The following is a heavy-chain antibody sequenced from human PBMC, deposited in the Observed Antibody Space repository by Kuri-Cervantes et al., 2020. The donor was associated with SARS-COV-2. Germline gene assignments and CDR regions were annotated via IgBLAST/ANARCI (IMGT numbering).Heavy chain of an antibody. CDR1: GYTFTGYY. CDR2: INPNSGGT. CDR3: ARVGIYYHSNYRPFDY. V-gene: IGHV1-2*02. D-gene: IGHD4-11*01. J-gene: IGHJ4*02. Sequence: ASVKVSCKASGYTFTGYYMHWVRQAPGQGLEWMGWINPNSGGTNYAQKFQGRVTMTRDTSISTAYMELSRLRSDDTAVYYCARVGIYYHSNYRPFDYWGQGTLVTVSS.